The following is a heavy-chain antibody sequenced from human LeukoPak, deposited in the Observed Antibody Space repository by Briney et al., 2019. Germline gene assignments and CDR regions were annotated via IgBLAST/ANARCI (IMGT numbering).Heavy chain of an antibody. CDR3: ARANYYYGMDV. Sequence: ASVKVSCAASAYTFTGYYMHWVRQAPGQGLEWMGWINPNSGNTGYAQKFQGRVTMTRNTSISTAYMELSSLRSEDTAVYYCARANYYYGMDVWGQGTTVTVSS. CDR2: INPNSGNT. V-gene: IGHV1-8*02. CDR1: AYTFTGYY. J-gene: IGHJ6*02.